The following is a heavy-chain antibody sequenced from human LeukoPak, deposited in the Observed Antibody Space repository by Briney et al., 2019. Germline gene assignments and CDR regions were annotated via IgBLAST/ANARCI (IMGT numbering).Heavy chain of an antibody. J-gene: IGHJ3*02. Sequence: SVKVSFKASGGTFNSYAISWVRQAPGQGLEWMGRIIPILGIANYAQKFQGRVTITADKSTSTAYMELSSLRSEDTAVYYCARVYGHAFDIWGQGTMVTVSS. CDR3: ARVYGHAFDI. CDR1: GGTFNSYA. V-gene: IGHV1-69*04. CDR2: IIPILGIA. D-gene: IGHD2-2*02.